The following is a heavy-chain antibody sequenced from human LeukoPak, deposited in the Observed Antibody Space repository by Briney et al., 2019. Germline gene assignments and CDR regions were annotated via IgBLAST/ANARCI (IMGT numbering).Heavy chain of an antibody. J-gene: IGHJ6*03. CDR2: ISWNSGSI. CDR3: AKADYYYYMDV. V-gene: IGHV3-9*01. CDR1: GFTFDDYA. Sequence: GGSLRLSCAASGFTFDDYAMHWVRQAPGKGLEWVSGISWNSGSIGYADSVKGRFTISRDNAKNSLYLQMNSLRAEDTALYYCAKADYYYYMDVWGKGTTVTVSS.